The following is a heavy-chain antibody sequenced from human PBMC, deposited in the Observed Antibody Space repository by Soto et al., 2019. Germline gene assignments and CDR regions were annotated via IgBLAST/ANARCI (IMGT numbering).Heavy chain of an antibody. Sequence: QIHLVQSGPEVKEPGASVKVSCKASGYTFSDRGISWVRQAPGQGLEWMGWVSTYSDITNYAQKFQGRVRMTTDTSTNTAYMELRSLRSDDTAVYYCAINYDSRGYEDLDYWGQGSLVTVSS. J-gene: IGHJ4*02. V-gene: IGHV1-18*01. D-gene: IGHD3-22*01. CDR3: AINYDSRGYEDLDY. CDR1: GYTFSDRG. CDR2: VSTYSDIT.